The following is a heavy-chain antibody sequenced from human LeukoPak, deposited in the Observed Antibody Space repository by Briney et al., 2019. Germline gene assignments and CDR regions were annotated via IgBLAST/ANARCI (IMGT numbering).Heavy chain of an antibody. Sequence: SETLSLTCAVYGGSFSGYYWSWIRQPPGKGLEWIGEINHSGSTNYNPSLKSRVTISVDTSKNQFSLKLSSVTAADTAVYYCASRGYHKALGYWGQGTLVTVSS. CDR1: GGSFSGYY. V-gene: IGHV4-34*01. D-gene: IGHD3-22*01. CDR3: ASRGYHKALGY. J-gene: IGHJ4*02. CDR2: INHSGST.